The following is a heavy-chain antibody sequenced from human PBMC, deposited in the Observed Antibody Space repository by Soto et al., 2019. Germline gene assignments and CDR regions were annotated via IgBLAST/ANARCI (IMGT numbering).Heavy chain of an antibody. D-gene: IGHD2-2*01. CDR3: ARDPHRYCSRDTCLSGGAFDI. J-gene: IGHJ3*02. Sequence: SETLSLTCTVSGGSISSYYWSWIRQPPGKGLEWIGYIHYTGSTSYNPSLMSRVTISVDTSKSQFSLKLSSVTAADTAVYYCARDPHRYCSRDTCLSGGAFDIWGQGTMVTVSS. CDR2: IHYTGST. CDR1: GGSISSYY. V-gene: IGHV4-59*01.